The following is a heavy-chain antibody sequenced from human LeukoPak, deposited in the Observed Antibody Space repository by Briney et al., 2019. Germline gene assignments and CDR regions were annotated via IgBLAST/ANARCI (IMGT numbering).Heavy chain of an antibody. CDR3: ASGLRIAARSGSPS. CDR1: GGSFSGCY. CDR2: INHSGST. Sequence: SETLSLTCAVYGGSFSGCYWSWIRQPPGKGLEWIGEINHSGSTNYNPSLKSRVTISVDTSKNQFSLKLSSVTAADTAVYYCASGLRIAARSGSPSWGQGTLVTVSS. V-gene: IGHV4-34*01. J-gene: IGHJ4*02. D-gene: IGHD6-6*01.